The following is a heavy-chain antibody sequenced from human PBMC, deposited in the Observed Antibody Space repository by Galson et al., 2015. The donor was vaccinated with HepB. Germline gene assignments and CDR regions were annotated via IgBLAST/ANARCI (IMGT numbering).Heavy chain of an antibody. D-gene: IGHD6-6*01. Sequence: SLRLSCAASGFTFSSYAMHWVRQAPGKGLEWVAVISYDGSNKYYADSVKGRFTISRDNSMNTLYLQMNSLRAEDTAVYYCARDSQNAAPGGRLDSWGQGTLVTVSS. V-gene: IGHV3-30-3*01. J-gene: IGHJ4*02. CDR2: ISYDGSNK. CDR3: ARDSQNAAPGGRLDS. CDR1: GFTFSSYA.